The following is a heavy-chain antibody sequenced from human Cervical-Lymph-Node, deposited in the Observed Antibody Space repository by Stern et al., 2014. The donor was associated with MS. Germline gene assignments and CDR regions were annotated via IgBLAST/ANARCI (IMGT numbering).Heavy chain of an antibody. V-gene: IGHV3-30*04. CDR3: AKGGSGSYLD. J-gene: IGHJ4*02. CDR1: GFVFRRYA. Sequence: MQLVESGGGVVQPGRSLRLSCAASGFVFRRYALHWVRQAPGQGLEVMALIAYEGRAKYYTDSVKGRFTVSRDNSNNTVDLEMNSLRLEDTAVYYCAKGGSGSYLDWGQGSLVTVSS. CDR2: IAYEGRAK. D-gene: IGHD1-26*01.